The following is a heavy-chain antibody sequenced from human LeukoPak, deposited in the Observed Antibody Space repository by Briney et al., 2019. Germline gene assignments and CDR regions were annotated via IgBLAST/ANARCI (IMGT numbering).Heavy chain of an antibody. CDR1: GFSFSGSA. CDR3: TRRKSDYSGNSGDY. D-gene: IGHD4-4*01. V-gene: IGHV3-73*01. J-gene: IGHJ4*02. CDR2: IRSKANTYAT. Sequence: PGGSLTLSCVASGFSFSGSAMRWVRQASGKGLEWVGRIRSKANTYATAYAASVKGRFTISRDDSRDTAYLQMNSLKIEDTAVYYCTRRKSDYSGNSGDYWGQGTLVTVSS.